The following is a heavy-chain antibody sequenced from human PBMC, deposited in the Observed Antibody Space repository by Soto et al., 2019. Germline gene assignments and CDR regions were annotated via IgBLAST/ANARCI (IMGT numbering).Heavy chain of an antibody. J-gene: IGHJ5*02. CDR2: ISDSGTT. Sequence: QVELQQSGPGLVKASETLSLSCTVFGGSIDSYYWSWIRQAPGKGLEWIGHISDSGTTNYNPSLGSRSTSSVDTSRKLFSLTLSSATAAYTAVYFWARDRWMSRANWFDPWGPGTLVTVSS. CDR3: ARDRWMSRANWFDP. CDR1: GGSIDSYY. D-gene: IGHD2-2*03. V-gene: IGHV4-59*12.